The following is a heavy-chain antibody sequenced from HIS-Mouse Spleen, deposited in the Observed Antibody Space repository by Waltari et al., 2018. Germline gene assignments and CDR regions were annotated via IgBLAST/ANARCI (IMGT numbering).Heavy chain of an antibody. Sequence: QVQLVQSGAEVKKPGASVKVSCKASGYTFTSYDINWVRQATGQGLEWMGCMNPNSCNTGFAQKFQGRVTMTRNPSISTSYMGLSSLRSEDTAVYYCARGHDYSNYFDYWGQGTLVTVSS. D-gene: IGHD4-4*01. CDR1: GYTFTSYD. CDR3: ARGHDYSNYFDY. CDR2: MNPNSCNT. J-gene: IGHJ4*02. V-gene: IGHV1-8*01.